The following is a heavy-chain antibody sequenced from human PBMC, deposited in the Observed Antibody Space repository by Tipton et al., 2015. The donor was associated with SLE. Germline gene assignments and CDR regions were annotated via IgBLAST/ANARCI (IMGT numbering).Heavy chain of an antibody. D-gene: IGHD1-1*01. CDR2: ISYDGSNK. V-gene: IGHV3-30*19. J-gene: IGHJ6*03. CDR3: ARDRGTAGYYYMDV. CDR1: GFTFSSYG. Sequence: RSLRLSCAASGFTFSSYGMHWVRQAPGKGLEWVAVISYDGSNKHYADSVKGRFTISRGNSKNTLYLQMNSLRAEDTAVYYCARDRGTAGYYYMDVWGKGTTVTVSS.